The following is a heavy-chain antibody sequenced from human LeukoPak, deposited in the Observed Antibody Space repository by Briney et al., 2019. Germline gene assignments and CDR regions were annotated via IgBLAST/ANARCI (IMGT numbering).Heavy chain of an antibody. D-gene: IGHD2-2*01. V-gene: IGHV4-34*01. CDR3: ARKLYQPFPRGDYFDY. Sequence: SETLSLTCGVFGGPFSPNYWTWIRQPPGKGLQWMGEMNHRGTTNYNPSLNSRLTISIDTSKNQCSLKLTSVTAADTAVYYCARKLYQPFPRGDYFDYWGQGTLVTVSS. CDR2: MNHRGTT. J-gene: IGHJ4*02. CDR1: GGPFSPNY.